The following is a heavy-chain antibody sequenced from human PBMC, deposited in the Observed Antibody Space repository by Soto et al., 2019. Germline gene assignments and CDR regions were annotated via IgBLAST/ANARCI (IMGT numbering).Heavy chain of an antibody. J-gene: IGHJ6*02. V-gene: IGHV1-69*01. CDR2: IIPIFGTA. D-gene: IGHD3-10*01. Sequence: QVQLVQSGAEVKKPGSSVKVSCKASGGTFSSYAISWVRQAPGQGLEWMGGIIPIFGTANYAQKFQGRVTITAIESTRRDYLELSSLRSEDTAVYYCVRMVRGVDPAAHSPYYYHYGMDVCCPGTTVTVSS. CDR3: VRMVRGVDPAAHSPYYYHYGMDV. CDR1: GGTFSSYA.